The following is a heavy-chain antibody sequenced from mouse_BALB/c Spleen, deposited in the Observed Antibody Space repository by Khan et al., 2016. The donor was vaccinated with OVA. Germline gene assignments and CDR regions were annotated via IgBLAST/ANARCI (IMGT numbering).Heavy chain of an antibody. Sequence: EVELVESGGDLVKPGGSLKLSCAASGFIFISYSMSWVRQTPDKRLEWVATISSGGDYTYYPDSVKGRFTISRDDAKKTLYLQMSSLKSEDSAMYYCASHLTGSFAYWGQGTLVTVSA. CDR1: GFIFISYS. CDR2: ISSGGDYT. J-gene: IGHJ3*01. CDR3: ASHLTGSFAY. D-gene: IGHD4-1*01. V-gene: IGHV5-6*01.